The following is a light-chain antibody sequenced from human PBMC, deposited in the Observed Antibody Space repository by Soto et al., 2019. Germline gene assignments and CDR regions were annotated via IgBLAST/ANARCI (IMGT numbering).Light chain of an antibody. CDR1: QSVSRS. J-gene: IGKJ5*01. CDR3: QQRSNWPLEVT. CDR2: DAS. Sequence: EIVLTQSPATLSLSPGDRATLSCRASQSVSRSLAWYQQRPGQAPRLLIYDASKRATGIPARFSSSGSGTDFTLTISSLEAEDFAVYYCQQRSNWPLEVTFGQGTRLEI. V-gene: IGKV3-11*01.